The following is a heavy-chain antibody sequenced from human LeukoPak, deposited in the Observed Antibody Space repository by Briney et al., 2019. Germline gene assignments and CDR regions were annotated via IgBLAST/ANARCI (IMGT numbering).Heavy chain of an antibody. CDR2: IKQDGSEK. D-gene: IGHD2-21*01. J-gene: IGHJ3*02. Sequence: GGSLRLSCAASGFTFSSYWMSWVRQAPGKGLEWVANIKQDGSEKYYVDSVKGRFTISRDNAKNSLYLQMNSLRAEDTAVYYCALIGCYRGVCAFDIWGQGTMVTVSS. CDR3: ALIGCYRGVCAFDI. CDR1: GFTFSSYW. V-gene: IGHV3-7*01.